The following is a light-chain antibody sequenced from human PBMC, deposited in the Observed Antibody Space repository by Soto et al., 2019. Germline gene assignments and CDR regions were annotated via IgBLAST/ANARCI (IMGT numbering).Light chain of an antibody. V-gene: IGLV1-47*01. CDR2: NNN. J-gene: IGLJ3*02. Sequence: QSVLTQPPSASGTPGQRVTISCSGSSSNIGGNYVYWYQQFPGTAPKLLIYNNNQRPSGVPDRFSGSKSGTSASLAISGLRSEDEANYYCAAWDDSLGASFGGGTKLTVL. CDR3: AAWDDSLGAS. CDR1: SSNIGGNY.